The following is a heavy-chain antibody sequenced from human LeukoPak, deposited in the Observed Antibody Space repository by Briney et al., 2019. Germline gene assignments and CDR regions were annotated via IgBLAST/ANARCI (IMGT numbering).Heavy chain of an antibody. CDR1: GYTFTSYD. V-gene: IGHV1-18*01. CDR3: ARVSHYGGNSRTLDYYYYGMDV. Sequence: ASVKVSCKASGYTFTSYDINWVRQATGQGLEWMGWISSYNGNTNYAQKLQGRVTMTTDTSTSTAYMERRSLRSDDTAVYYCARVSHYGGNSRTLDYYYYGMDVWGQGTTVTVSS. D-gene: IGHD4-23*01. CDR2: ISSYNGNT. J-gene: IGHJ6*02.